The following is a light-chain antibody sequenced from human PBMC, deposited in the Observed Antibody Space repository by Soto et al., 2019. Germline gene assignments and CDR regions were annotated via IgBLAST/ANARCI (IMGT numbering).Light chain of an antibody. CDR1: SSDVGGYNY. CDR3: RSYTSSSTLV. J-gene: IGLJ1*01. CDR2: DVS. Sequence: QSALTQPASVSGSPGQSITISCTGTSSDVGGYNYVSWYQQHPGKAPKLMIYDVSNRPSGVSNRFSGSKSGNTDSLTISGLQAEDEADYYCRSYTSSSTLVFGTGTKLTVL. V-gene: IGLV2-14*01.